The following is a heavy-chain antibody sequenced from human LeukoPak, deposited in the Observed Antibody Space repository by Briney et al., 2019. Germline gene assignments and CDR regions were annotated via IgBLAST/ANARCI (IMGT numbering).Heavy chain of an antibody. D-gene: IGHD3-9*01. CDR1: GYTFTGYY. J-gene: IGHJ4*02. V-gene: IGHV1-2*02. CDR2: INPNSGGT. CDR3: ARRFPIRRGTPDDILTGYYNKFPFDY. Sequence: GASVKVSCKASGYTFTGYYMHWVRQAPGQGLEWMGWINPNSGGTNYAQKFQGRVTMTRDTSISTAYMELSRLRSDDTAVYYCARRFPIRRGTPDDILTGYYNKFPFDYWGQGTLVTVSS.